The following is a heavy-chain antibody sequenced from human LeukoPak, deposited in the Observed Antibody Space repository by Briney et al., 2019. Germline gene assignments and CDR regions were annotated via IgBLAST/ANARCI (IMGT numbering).Heavy chain of an antibody. CDR2: IYYSGST. CDR3: ARVETIYYYDSSGYPFDH. V-gene: IGHV4-31*03. D-gene: IGHD3-22*01. Sequence: NPSETLSLTCTVSGGSISSGGYYWSWIRQHPGKGLEWIGYIYYSGSTYYNPSLKSRVTISVDTSKNQFSLKLSSVTAADTAVYYCARVETIYYYDSSGYPFDHWGQGTLVTVSS. CDR1: GGSISSGGYY. J-gene: IGHJ4*02.